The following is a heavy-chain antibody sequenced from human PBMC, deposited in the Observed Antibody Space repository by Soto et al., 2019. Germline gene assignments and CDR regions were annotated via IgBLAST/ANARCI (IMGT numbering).Heavy chain of an antibody. V-gene: IGHV4-59*08. J-gene: IGHJ4*02. D-gene: IGHD5-12*01. CDR1: GGSIGSSC. Sequence: QVQLQESGPGLVKPSDTLSLTCTVSGGSIGSSCWSWIRQPPGKGLGWIGYICYSGSANYNSSLKSRVTMSVGASMQQFSLQLTSVTAADTAVYYCPTYRDGLVVYWGQGTLVTVSS. CDR2: ICYSGSA. CDR3: PTYRDGLVVY.